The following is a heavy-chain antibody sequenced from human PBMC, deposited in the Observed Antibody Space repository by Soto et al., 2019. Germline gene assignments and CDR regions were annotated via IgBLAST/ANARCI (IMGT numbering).Heavy chain of an antibody. J-gene: IGHJ4*02. CDR3: AREAFSYDSSGSPDFDY. Sequence: ASVKVSGKASGYTFTGYYMHWVRQAPGQGLEWMGWINPNSGGTNYAQKFQGRVTMTRDTSISTAYMELSRLRSDDTDVYYCAREAFSYDSSGSPDFDYWGQGTLVTVSS. D-gene: IGHD3-22*01. CDR1: GYTFTGYY. V-gene: IGHV1-2*02. CDR2: INPNSGGT.